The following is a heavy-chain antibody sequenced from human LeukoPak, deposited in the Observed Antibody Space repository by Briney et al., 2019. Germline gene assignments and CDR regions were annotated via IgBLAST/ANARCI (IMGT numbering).Heavy chain of an antibody. J-gene: IGHJ6*03. Sequence: PETLSHTCTGCGGSLSRYHWRWIRQPPGKGLEWIGDIYYSGSTYYNPSLMSRVTISVDTSKNQFALKLSSVTAADTAVYYCARETYGSGSYKKEDYYYYVDVWGKGTTVTISS. D-gene: IGHD3-10*01. CDR3: ARETYGSGSYKKEDYYYYVDV. V-gene: IGHV4-59*12. CDR2: IYYSGST. CDR1: GGSLSRYH.